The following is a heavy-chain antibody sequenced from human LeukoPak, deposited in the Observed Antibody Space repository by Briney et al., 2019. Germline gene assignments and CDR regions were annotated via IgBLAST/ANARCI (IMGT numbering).Heavy chain of an antibody. V-gene: IGHV3-9*01. CDR3: AKDISTIFGVVTTFDY. CDR1: GFTFDDYA. D-gene: IGHD3-3*01. J-gene: IGHJ4*02. Sequence: PGRSLRLSCAASGFTFDDYAMHWVRQAPGKGLEWVSGISWNSGSISNADSVKGRFTISRDNAKNSLYLQMNSLRAEDTALYYCAKDISTIFGVVTTFDYWGQGTLVTVSS. CDR2: ISWNSGSI.